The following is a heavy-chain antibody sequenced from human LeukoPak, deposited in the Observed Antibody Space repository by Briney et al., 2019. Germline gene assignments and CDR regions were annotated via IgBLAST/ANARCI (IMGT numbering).Heavy chain of an antibody. J-gene: IGHJ4*02. CDR1: GFTFDDFA. D-gene: IGHD3-22*01. Sequence: GGSLRLSCAASGFTFDDFAMHWVRQAPGKGLEWVSGISWNSGSIGYADSVKGRFTISRDNAKNSLYLQMNSLRAEDTALYYCAKGYSYYYDSSGYWDYFDYWGQGTPVTVSS. V-gene: IGHV3-9*01. CDR2: ISWNSGSI. CDR3: AKGYSYYYDSSGYWDYFDY.